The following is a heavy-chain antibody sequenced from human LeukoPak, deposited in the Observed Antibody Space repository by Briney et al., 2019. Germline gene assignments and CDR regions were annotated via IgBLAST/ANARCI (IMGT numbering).Heavy chain of an antibody. CDR3: ARDLAPKYYYDSSGYYAPGP. CDR2: INPNSGGT. Sequence: GASVKVSCKASGYTFTGYYMHWVRQAPGQGLEWMGWINPNSGGTNYAQKFQGRVTMTTDTSTSTAYMELRSLRSDDTAVYYCARDLAPKYYYDSSGYYAPGPWGQGTLVTVSS. CDR1: GYTFTGYY. J-gene: IGHJ5*02. V-gene: IGHV1-2*02. D-gene: IGHD3-22*01.